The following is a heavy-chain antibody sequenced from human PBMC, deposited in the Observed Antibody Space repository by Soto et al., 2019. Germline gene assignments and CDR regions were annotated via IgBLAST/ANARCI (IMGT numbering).Heavy chain of an antibody. CDR3: ASESYGGEFDY. Sequence: ASVKVSCKASGYTFTSYGISWVRQAPGQRLEWMGWINACNGNTNYSQKLQGRVTITRDTSTSTAYMELSSLRSEDTAVYYCASESYGGEFDYWGQGTLVTSPQ. V-gene: IGHV1-18*01. CDR2: INACNGNT. CDR1: GYTFTSYG. J-gene: IGHJ4*02. D-gene: IGHD4-17*01.